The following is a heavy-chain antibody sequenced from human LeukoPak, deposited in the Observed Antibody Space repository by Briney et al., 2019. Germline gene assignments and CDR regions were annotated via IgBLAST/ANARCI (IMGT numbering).Heavy chain of an antibody. CDR2: IFSNDEK. CDR1: GFSLRNARMG. Sequence: SGPTLVNPTETLTLTCTVTGFSLRNARMGVSWIRQPPGKALEGLAHIFSNDEKSYSTSQKSKLTISKDTSKSQVVLPMTNMDPVDTATYYCARTLGYYDSAGAFDIWGQGTMVTDSS. D-gene: IGHD3-22*01. V-gene: IGHV2-26*01. CDR3: ARTLGYYDSAGAFDI. J-gene: IGHJ3*02.